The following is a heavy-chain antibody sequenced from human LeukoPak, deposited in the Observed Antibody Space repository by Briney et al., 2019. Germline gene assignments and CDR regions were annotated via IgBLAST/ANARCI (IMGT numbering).Heavy chain of an antibody. Sequence: GASVKVSCKASGYTFTSYAMRWVRQAPGQRLEWMGWINAGNGNTKYSQKFQGRVTITRDTSASTAYMELSSLRSEDTAVYYCASGGVGVVIMPNYWGQGTLVTVSS. V-gene: IGHV1-3*01. CDR1: GYTFTSYA. CDR2: INAGNGNT. CDR3: ASGGVGVVIMPNY. D-gene: IGHD3-3*01. J-gene: IGHJ4*02.